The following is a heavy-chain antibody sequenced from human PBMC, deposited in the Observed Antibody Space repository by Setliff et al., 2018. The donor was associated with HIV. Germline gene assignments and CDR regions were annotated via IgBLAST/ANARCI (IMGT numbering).Heavy chain of an antibody. V-gene: IGHV1-18*01. Sequence: ASVKVSCKASGYSFTNYGISWVRQAPGQGLEWVGWISPYNGDTKYAEKVQGRVTMTTDTSTSTAYMELRSLRPDDTAVYYCAIPRITLFGVVIRAFDYWGQGTLVTVSS. D-gene: IGHD3-3*01. CDR3: AIPRITLFGVVIRAFDY. J-gene: IGHJ4*02. CDR1: GYSFTNYG. CDR2: ISPYNGDT.